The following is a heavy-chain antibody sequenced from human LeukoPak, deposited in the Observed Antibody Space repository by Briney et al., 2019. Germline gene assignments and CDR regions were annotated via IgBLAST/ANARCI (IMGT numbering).Heavy chain of an antibody. D-gene: IGHD4/OR15-4a*01. CDR1: GFTVGSNS. CDR3: ARRAGAYSHPYDY. V-gene: IGHV3-53*01. J-gene: IGHJ4*02. Sequence: GGSLRLSCTVSGFTVGSNSMSWVRQAPGKGLEWVSFIYSDNTHYSDSVKGRFTISRDNSKNTLYLQMNSLRAEDTAVYYCARRAGAYSHPYDYWGQGTLVTVSS. CDR2: IYSDNT.